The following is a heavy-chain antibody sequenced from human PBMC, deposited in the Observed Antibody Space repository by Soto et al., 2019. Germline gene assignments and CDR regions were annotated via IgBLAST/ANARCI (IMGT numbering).Heavy chain of an antibody. Sequence: QVQLVESGGGVVQPGRSLRLSCAASGFTFSTYGMHWVRQAPGKGLEWVAVISYDGSNKYYADSVKGRFTISRDNSKNTLYLQMSSLRAEDTAXYYXXXXFXXXVIDYWGQGTLVTVSS. V-gene: IGHV3-30*03. CDR1: GFTFSTYG. J-gene: IGHJ4*02. CDR3: XXXFXXXVIDY. CDR2: ISYDGSNK.